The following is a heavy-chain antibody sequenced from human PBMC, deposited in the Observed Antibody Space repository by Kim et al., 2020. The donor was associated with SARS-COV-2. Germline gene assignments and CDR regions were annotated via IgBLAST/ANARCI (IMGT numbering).Heavy chain of an antibody. V-gene: IGHV1-2*06. Sequence: ASVKVSCKASGYTFTGYYMHWVRQAPGQGLEWMGRINPNSGGTNYAQKFQGRVTMTRDTSISTAYMELSRLRSDDTAVYYCARDSGVRGKSSGYSDYCGQGTLVTVSS. CDR3: ARDSGVRGKSSGYSDY. D-gene: IGHD3-22*01. J-gene: IGHJ4*02. CDR1: GYTFTGYY. CDR2: INPNSGGT.